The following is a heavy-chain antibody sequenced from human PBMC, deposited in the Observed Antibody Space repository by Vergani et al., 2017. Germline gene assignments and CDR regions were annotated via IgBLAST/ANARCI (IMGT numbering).Heavy chain of an antibody. Sequence: VQLLESGGGLVQPGGSLRLSCAASGFTFSSYAMSWVRQAPGTGLEWVSAISGSGGSTYYADSVKGRFTISRDNSKNTLYLQMNSLRAEDTAVYYCAKDLILGYYDSSGGFDYWGQGTLVTVSS. CDR3: AKDLILGYYDSSGGFDY. CDR1: GFTFSSYA. CDR2: ISGSGGST. V-gene: IGHV3-23*01. D-gene: IGHD3-22*01. J-gene: IGHJ4*02.